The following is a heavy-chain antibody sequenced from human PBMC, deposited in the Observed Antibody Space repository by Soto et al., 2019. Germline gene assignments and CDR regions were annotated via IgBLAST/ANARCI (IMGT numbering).Heavy chain of an antibody. Sequence: GGSLSISCAASGFTFSSYEMNWVRQAPGKGLEWVSYISSSGSTIYYADSVKGRFTISRDNAKNSLYLQMNSLRAEDTAVYYCARDLNSYGLDYWGQGTLVTVSS. V-gene: IGHV3-48*03. J-gene: IGHJ4*02. D-gene: IGHD5-18*01. CDR3: ARDLNSYGLDY. CDR1: GFTFSSYE. CDR2: ISSSGSTI.